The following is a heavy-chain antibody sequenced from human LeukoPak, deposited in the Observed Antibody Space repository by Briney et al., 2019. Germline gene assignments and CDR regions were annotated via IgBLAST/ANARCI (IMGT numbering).Heavy chain of an antibody. V-gene: IGHV3-66*01. J-gene: IGHJ4*02. D-gene: IGHD4-11*01. CDR1: GFTVSSNF. Sequence: GGSLRLSCAASGFTVSSNFMTWVRQAPGKGLEWVSVIYSGGSTYYTDSVKGRFTISRDNSKNTLYLQMNSLRAEDTAVYYCARTRYSYFDYWGQGTLVTVSS. CDR3: ARTRYSYFDY. CDR2: IYSGGST.